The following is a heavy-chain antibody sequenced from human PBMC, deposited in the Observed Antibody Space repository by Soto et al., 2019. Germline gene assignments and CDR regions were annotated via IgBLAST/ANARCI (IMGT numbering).Heavy chain of an antibody. Sequence: ASVKVSCKASGGTFSSYAISWVRQAPGQGLEWMGWINPNSGGTNYAQKFQGWVTMTRDTSISTAYMELSRLRSDDTAVYYCARAASRITIFGVVIDYYFDYWGQGTLVTVSS. CDR1: GGTFSSYA. J-gene: IGHJ4*02. CDR2: INPNSGGT. D-gene: IGHD3-3*01. CDR3: ARAASRITIFGVVIDYYFDY. V-gene: IGHV1-2*04.